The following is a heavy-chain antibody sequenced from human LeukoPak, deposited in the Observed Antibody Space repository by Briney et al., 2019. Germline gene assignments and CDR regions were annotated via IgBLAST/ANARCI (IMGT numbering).Heavy chain of an antibody. CDR2: IKQDGSEK. Sequence: WGSLRLSCAASGFTFSSYWMSWVRQAPGKGLEWVANIKQDGSEKYYVDSVKGRFTISRDNAKNSLYLQMNSLRAEDTDVYYCARVPPLDYDFWSGYPDYWGQGTLVTVSS. CDR1: GFTFSSYW. J-gene: IGHJ4*02. CDR3: ARVPPLDYDFWSGYPDY. D-gene: IGHD3-3*01. V-gene: IGHV3-7*01.